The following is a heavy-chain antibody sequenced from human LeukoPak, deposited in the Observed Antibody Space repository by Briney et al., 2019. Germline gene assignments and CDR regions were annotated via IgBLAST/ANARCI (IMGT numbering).Heavy chain of an antibody. CDR3: AGNKRYSSSSRLNYYYMDV. D-gene: IGHD6-6*01. J-gene: IGHJ6*03. Sequence: SVKVSCKASGGTFSSYAISWVRQAPGQGLEWMGGIIPIFGTANYAQKFQGRVTITTDESTSTAYMELSSLRSEDTAVYYCAGNKRYSSSSRLNYYYMDVWGKGTTVTVSS. CDR2: IIPIFGTA. V-gene: IGHV1-69*05. CDR1: GGTFSSYA.